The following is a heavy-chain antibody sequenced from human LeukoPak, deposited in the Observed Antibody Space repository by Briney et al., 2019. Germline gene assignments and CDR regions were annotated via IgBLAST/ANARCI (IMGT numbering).Heavy chain of an antibody. CDR1: GGSISRYY. D-gene: IGHD4/OR15-4a*01. CDR2: ISHSGYT. CDR3: ARGQNDYGGMVFDY. J-gene: IGHJ4*02. Sequence: SETLSLTCTVSGGSISRYYWGWIRQAPGKGLECFGFISHSGYTSYNPSLKSRVSMSRDMSKKQFSLKLSFVTAADTAVYYCARGQNDYGGMVFDYSGQGILVTVSS. V-gene: IGHV4-59*01.